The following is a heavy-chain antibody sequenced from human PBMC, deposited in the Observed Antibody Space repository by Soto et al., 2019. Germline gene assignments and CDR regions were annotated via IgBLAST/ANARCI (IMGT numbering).Heavy chain of an antibody. CDR1: GYTFTSYG. D-gene: IGHD6-19*01. CDR3: ARFADSSGWSDFDY. J-gene: IGHJ4*02. V-gene: IGHV1-18*01. CDR2: ISAYNGNT. Sequence: GASVKVSCKASGYTFTSYGMRWVRQAPGQGLEWMGWISAYNGNTNYAQKLQGRVTMTTDTSTSTAYMELRSLRSDDTAVYYCARFADSSGWSDFDYWGQGTLVTVSS.